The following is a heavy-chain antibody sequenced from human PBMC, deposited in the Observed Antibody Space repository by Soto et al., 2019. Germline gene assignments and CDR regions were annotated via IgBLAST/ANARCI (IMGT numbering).Heavy chain of an antibody. J-gene: IGHJ2*01. CDR2: INSDGSST. CDR3: ARDVSDWGYDSWYFDL. V-gene: IGHV3-74*01. Sequence: PGGSLRLSCAAAGFTFSSYGMHWVRQAPGKGLVWVSRINSDGSSTSYADSVKGRFTISRDNAKNTLYLQMNSLRAEDTAVYYCARDVSDWGYDSWYFDLWGRGTLVTVSS. CDR1: GFTFSSYG. D-gene: IGHD5-12*01.